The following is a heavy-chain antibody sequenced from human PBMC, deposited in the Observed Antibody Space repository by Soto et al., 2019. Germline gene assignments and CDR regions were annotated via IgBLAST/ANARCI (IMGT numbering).Heavy chain of an antibody. J-gene: IGHJ3*02. CDR3: ARDDAGVFFAFDI. CDR2: ISYDGSNK. D-gene: IGHD3-10*01. CDR1: GFTFSSYA. V-gene: IGHV3-30-3*01. Sequence: QVQLVESGGGVVQPGRSLRLSCAASGFTFSSYAMHWVRQAPGKGLEWVAVISYDGSNKYYADSVKGRFTISRDNSKNTLYLQMNSLRAEDTAVYYCARDDAGVFFAFDIWGQGTMVTVSS.